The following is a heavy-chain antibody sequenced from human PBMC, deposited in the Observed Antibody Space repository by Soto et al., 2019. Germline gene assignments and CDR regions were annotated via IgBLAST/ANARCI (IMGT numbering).Heavy chain of an antibody. CDR2: IYYSGST. Sequence: SETLSLTCTVSGGSISSYYWSWIRQPPGKGLEWIGYIYYSGSTNYNPSLKSRVTISVDTSKNQFSLKLSSVTAADTAVYYCARANLGVVTYFDYWGQGTLVTVSS. J-gene: IGHJ4*02. CDR1: GGSISSYY. CDR3: ARANLGVVTYFDY. D-gene: IGHD3-3*01. V-gene: IGHV4-59*01.